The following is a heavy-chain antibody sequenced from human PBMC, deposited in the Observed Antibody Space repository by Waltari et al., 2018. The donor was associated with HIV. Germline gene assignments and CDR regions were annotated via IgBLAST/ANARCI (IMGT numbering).Heavy chain of an antibody. J-gene: IGHJ5*02. CDR3: ARVHDSSSLSYWFDP. D-gene: IGHD6-6*01. V-gene: IGHV1-2*02. Sequence: QVQLVQSGAEVKKPGASVKVSCTASGYPFTGYYMHWVRQTPGQGLEWMGWINPNSGGTNYAQKFQGRVSMTRDTSISTAYMEVSRLGSDYTSVYYCARVHDSSSLSYWFDPWGQGTLVTVSS. CDR2: INPNSGGT. CDR1: GYPFTGYY.